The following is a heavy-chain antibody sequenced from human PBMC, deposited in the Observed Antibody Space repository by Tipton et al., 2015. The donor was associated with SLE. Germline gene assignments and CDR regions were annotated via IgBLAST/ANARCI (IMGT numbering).Heavy chain of an antibody. Sequence: GSLRLSCAASGFTVSSNYMSWVRQAPGKGLEWVSVIYSGGNTYYADSVKGRFTISRDNSKNTLYLQMNSLRAEDTAVYYCARTHTGDFDYWGQGTLVTVSS. CDR1: GFTVSSNY. CDR3: ARTHTGDFDY. CDR2: IYSGGNT. V-gene: IGHV3-53*01. D-gene: IGHD1-14*01. J-gene: IGHJ4*02.